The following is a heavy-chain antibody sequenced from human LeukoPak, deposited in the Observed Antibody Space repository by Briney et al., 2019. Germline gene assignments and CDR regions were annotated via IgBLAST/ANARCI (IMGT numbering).Heavy chain of an antibody. D-gene: IGHD5-12*01. J-gene: IGHJ6*03. V-gene: IGHV4-4*07. CDR1: GGSISSYY. CDR2: SYTSGST. Sequence: MPSETLSLTCTVSGGSISSYYWNWIRQPARQGLEWIWLSYTSGSTNYNPSLKSRVTMSVDTSENQFSLKLSSVTAADTAVYYCARERSGCDSPYYYMDVWGKGTTVTVSS. CDR3: ARERSGCDSPYYYMDV.